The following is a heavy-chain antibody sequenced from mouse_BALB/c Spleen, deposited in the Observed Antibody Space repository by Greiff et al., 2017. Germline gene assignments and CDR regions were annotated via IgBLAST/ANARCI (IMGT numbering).Heavy chain of an antibody. Sequence: ESGPGLVKPSQSLSLTCSVTGYSITSGYYWNWIRQFPGNKLEWMGYISYDGSNNYNPSLKNRISITRDTSKNQFFLKLNSVTTEDTATYYCAREDYGYPYYFDYWGQGTTLTVSS. CDR3: AREDYGYPYYFDY. D-gene: IGHD1-2*01. CDR1: GYSITSGYY. V-gene: IGHV3-6*02. J-gene: IGHJ2*01. CDR2: ISYDGSN.